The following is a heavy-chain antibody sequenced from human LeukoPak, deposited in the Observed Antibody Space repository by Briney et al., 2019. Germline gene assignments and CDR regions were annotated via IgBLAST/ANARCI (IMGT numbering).Heavy chain of an antibody. CDR2: INHSGST. V-gene: IGHV4-34*01. D-gene: IGHD4-17*01. Sequence: SETLSLTCAVYGGSFSGYYWSWIRQPPGKGLEWIGEINHSGSTNYNPSLKSRDTISVDTSKNQFSLKLSSVTAADTAVYYCARPEGYGDSPLNYWGQGTLVTVSS. J-gene: IGHJ4*02. CDR3: ARPEGYGDSPLNY. CDR1: GGSFSGYY.